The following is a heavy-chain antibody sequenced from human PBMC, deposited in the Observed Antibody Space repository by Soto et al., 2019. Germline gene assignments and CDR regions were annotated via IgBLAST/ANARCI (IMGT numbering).Heavy chain of an antibody. CDR2: LSGSGDDT. V-gene: IGHV3-23*01. J-gene: IGHJ3*01. CDR3: ARSLPGTYGAFDL. D-gene: IGHD1-7*01. CDR1: GFTFSSYA. Sequence: EVQLLESGGGLVQPGGSLRLSCAASGFTFSSYAMTWVRQAPGKGLEWVSTLSGSGDDTYYADSVKGRFTISRDNSKNTVYLQIDSLRAEDTAVYYCARSLPGTYGAFDLWGQGTMVTVSS.